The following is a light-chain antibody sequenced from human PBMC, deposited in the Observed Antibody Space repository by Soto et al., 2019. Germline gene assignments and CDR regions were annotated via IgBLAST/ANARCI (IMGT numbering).Light chain of an antibody. CDR1: SSDVGGFDS. V-gene: IGLV2-14*01. CDR2: EVT. CDR3: SSYTSSNTLV. J-gene: IGLJ1*01. Sequence: QSALTQPASVSGSPGQSITLSCTGTSSDVGGFDSVSWYQQHPGSAPKLMIYEVTNRPSGVSHRFSGSKSGNTASLTLSGLQTEDEADYYCSSYTSSNTLVFGTGTKLTVL.